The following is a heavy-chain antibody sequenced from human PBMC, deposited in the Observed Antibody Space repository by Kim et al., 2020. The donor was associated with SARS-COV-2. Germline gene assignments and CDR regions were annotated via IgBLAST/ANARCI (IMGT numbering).Heavy chain of an antibody. CDR3: AKARLVRAVTGWGSELDS. CDR2: ISGSGDTT. V-gene: IGHV3-23*01. D-gene: IGHD3-10*01. J-gene: IGHJ5*01. CDR1: GFTMNYG. Sequence: GGSLRLSCVASGFTMNYGMAWVRRAPGKGLEGVSAISGSGDTTYYADSVKGRFSISREHSKTTKIYLQMNNLRAEDTALYFCAKARLVRAVTGWGSELDSWGQGTLVTVSS.